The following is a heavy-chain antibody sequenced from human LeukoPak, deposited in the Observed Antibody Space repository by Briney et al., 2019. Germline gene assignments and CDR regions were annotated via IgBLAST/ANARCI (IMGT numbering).Heavy chain of an antibody. D-gene: IGHD6-13*01. CDR1: GGSINSYY. Sequence: ETSETLSLTCTVSGGSINSYYWSWIRQPPGKGLEWIGYVFDSGGTNYNPSLKSRVTISVDTSKEQFSLKLSSVTAADTAVYYCARGYSSSWNYFDYWGQGTLVTVSS. CDR3: ARGYSSSWNYFDY. J-gene: IGHJ4*02. V-gene: IGHV4-59*01. CDR2: VFDSGGT.